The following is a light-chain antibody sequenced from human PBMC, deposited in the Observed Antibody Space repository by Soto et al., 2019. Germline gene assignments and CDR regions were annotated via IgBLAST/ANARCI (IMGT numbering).Light chain of an antibody. Sequence: DIPMTPSPTSLSASVGDRVTHSFRSIQNIVTYLNWYQQKPGKAPRLLIYGASTLQSGVPSRFSGGGSGTDFTLSISSLQPEDFATYYCQQTYDTPPTTFGQGTRLEIK. CDR1: QNIVTY. V-gene: IGKV1-39*01. J-gene: IGKJ5*01. CDR3: QQTYDTPPTT. CDR2: GAS.